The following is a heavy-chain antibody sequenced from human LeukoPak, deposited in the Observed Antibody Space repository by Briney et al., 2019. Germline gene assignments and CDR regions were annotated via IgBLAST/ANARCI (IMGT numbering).Heavy chain of an antibody. Sequence: PSETLSLPCTVSGGSISCYYWSWIRQPAGKGLEWIGRIYTSGSTNYNPSLKSRVTMSVDTSKNQFSLKLSSVTAADTAVYYCARDRDAAAAFNWFDPWGQGTLVTVSS. J-gene: IGHJ5*02. CDR1: GGSISCYY. D-gene: IGHD6-13*01. CDR2: IYTSGST. CDR3: ARDRDAAAAFNWFDP. V-gene: IGHV4-4*07.